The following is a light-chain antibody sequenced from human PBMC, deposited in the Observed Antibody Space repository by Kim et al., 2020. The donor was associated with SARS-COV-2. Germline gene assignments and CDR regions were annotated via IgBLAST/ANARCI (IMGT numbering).Light chain of an antibody. CDR1: SSNTGAYYD. J-gene: IGLJ3*02. Sequence: QTVTIACTGSSSNTGAYYDVQWYQQLPGTAPKLLIYGNDNRPSGVPDRFSGSKSGISASLAITGLQAGDEADYYCQSYDNSLSAWVFGGGTKLTVL. V-gene: IGLV1-40*01. CDR2: GND. CDR3: QSYDNSLSAWV.